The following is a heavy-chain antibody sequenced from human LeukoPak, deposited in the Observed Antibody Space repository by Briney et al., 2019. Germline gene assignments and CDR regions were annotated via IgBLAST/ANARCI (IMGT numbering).Heavy chain of an antibody. J-gene: IGHJ5*02. Sequence: SETLSLTCTVSGGSISSSSYYWGWIRQPPGKGLEWIGSMYYSGSTYYNSSLKSRVTISVDTSKKQYSLKVNSVTAADTAMYYCAREERRYCSGGSCYSLSGRALDPWGQGTLVTVSS. CDR3: AREERRYCSGGSCYSLSGRALDP. CDR2: MYYSGST. D-gene: IGHD2-15*01. V-gene: IGHV4-39*07. CDR1: GGSISSSSYY.